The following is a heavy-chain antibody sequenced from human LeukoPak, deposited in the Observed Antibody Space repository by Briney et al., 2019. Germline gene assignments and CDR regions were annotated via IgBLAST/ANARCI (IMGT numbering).Heavy chain of an antibody. CDR2: IKQDGSEK. D-gene: IGHD5-18*01. Sequence: GGSLRLSCVASGFTFSNAWMNWVRQAPGKGLEWVANIKQDGSEKYYVDSVKGRFTISRDNAKNSLYLQMNSLRAEDTAVYYCARKRYSYGYSPGLIDYWGQGTLVTVSS. CDR3: ARKRYSYGYSPGLIDY. CDR1: GFTFSNAW. J-gene: IGHJ4*02. V-gene: IGHV3-7*01.